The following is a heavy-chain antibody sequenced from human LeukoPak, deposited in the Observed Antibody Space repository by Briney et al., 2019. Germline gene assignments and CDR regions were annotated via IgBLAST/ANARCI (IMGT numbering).Heavy chain of an antibody. CDR2: INHSGST. V-gene: IGHV4-34*01. CDR1: IGLLQRYY. Sequence: SETQSLTCTVWIGLLQRYYWLCLRQPPGKGLEWIGEINHSGSTNYNPSLKSRVTISVATSKNQFSLKLSFVAAADTAVYCCARGLVKCFNPWGQGILVAVSS. J-gene: IGHJ5*02. CDR3: ARGLVKCFNP.